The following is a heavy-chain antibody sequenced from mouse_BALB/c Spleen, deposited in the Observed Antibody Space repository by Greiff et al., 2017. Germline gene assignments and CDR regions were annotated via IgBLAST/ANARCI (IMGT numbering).Heavy chain of an antibody. Sequence: VQVVESGPGLVQPSQSLSITCTVSGFSLTSYGVHWVRQSPGKGLEWLGVIWSGGSTDYNAAFISRLSISKDNSKSQVFFKMNSLQANDTAIYYCARNKENGYASWFAYWGQGTLVTVSA. CDR1: GFSLTSYG. CDR2: IWSGGST. V-gene: IGHV2-2*02. J-gene: IGHJ3*01. D-gene: IGHD2-2*01. CDR3: ARNKENGYASWFAY.